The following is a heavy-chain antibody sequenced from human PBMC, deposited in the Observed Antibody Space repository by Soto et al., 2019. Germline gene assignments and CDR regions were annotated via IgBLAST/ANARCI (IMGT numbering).Heavy chain of an antibody. D-gene: IGHD4-17*01. CDR2: ISWNSGSI. J-gene: IGHJ6*02. CDR1: GFTFDDYA. V-gene: IGHV3-9*01. CDR3: EKSGPEYGDYGGGEGYYYGMDV. Sequence: EVQLVESGGGLVQPGRSLRLSCAASGFTFDDYAMHWVRQAPGKGLEWVSGISWNSGSIGYADSVKGRFTISRDNAKNSLYMQKNSLRAEDPALYYCEKSGPEYGDYGGGEGYYYGMDVWGQGTTVTVSS.